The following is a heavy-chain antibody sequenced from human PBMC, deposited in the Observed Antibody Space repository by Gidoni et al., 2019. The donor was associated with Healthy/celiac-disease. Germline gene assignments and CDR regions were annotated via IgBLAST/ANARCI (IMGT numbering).Heavy chain of an antibody. V-gene: IGHV4-39*01. J-gene: IGHJ6*02. CDR1: GGSISSSRYY. CDR2: IYYSGST. Sequence: QLQLQESGPGLVKPSETLSLTCTVSGGSISSSRYYWGWIRQPPGKGLEWIGSIYYSGSTYYNPSLKSRVTISVDTSKNQFSLKLSSVTAADTAVYYCARHSSSGWTDYYYYGMDVWGQGTTVTVSS. D-gene: IGHD6-19*01. CDR3: ARHSSSGWTDYYYYGMDV.